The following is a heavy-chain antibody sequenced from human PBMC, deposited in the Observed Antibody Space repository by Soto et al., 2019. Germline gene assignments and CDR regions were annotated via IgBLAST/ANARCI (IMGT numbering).Heavy chain of an antibody. V-gene: IGHV1-18*01. CDR3: SRSPTTVTITATTSANPDY. CDR2: ISAYNGNT. Sequence: GASVKVSCKASGYTFTSYGISWVRQAPGQGLEWMGWISAYNGNTNYAQKLQGRVTMTTDTSTSTAYMELRSLRSDDTAVYYCSRSPTTVTITATTSANPDYWGQGTLVTVSS. J-gene: IGHJ4*02. CDR1: GYTFTSYG. D-gene: IGHD4-17*01.